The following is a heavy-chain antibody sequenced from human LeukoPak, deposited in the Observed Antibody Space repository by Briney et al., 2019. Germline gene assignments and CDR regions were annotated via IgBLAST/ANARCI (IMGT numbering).Heavy chain of an antibody. D-gene: IGHD2-21*02. J-gene: IGHJ5*02. CDR2: ISSSSSTI. CDR3: ARTTWEAYCGGDCHNWFDP. V-gene: IGHV3-48*01. CDR1: GFTFSSYS. Sequence: PGGSLRLSCAASGFTFSSYSMNWVRQAPGKGLEWVSYISSSSSTIYYADSVKGRFTISRDNAKNSLYLQMNGLRAEDTAVYYCARTTWEAYCGGDCHNWFDPWGQGTLVTVSS.